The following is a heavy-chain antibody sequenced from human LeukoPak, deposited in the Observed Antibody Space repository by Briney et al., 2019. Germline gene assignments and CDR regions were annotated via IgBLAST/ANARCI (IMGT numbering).Heavy chain of an antibody. V-gene: IGHV1-69*05. CDR2: IIPIFGTA. CDR1: GGTFSSYA. J-gene: IGHJ4*02. Sequence: ASVKVSCKASGGTFSSYAISWVRQAPGQGLEWMGRIIPIFGTANYAQKFQGRVTTTTDESTSTAYMELSSLRSEYTAVYYCASVYKYYDILTGLEDWGQGTLVTVSS. CDR3: ASVYKYYDILTGLED. D-gene: IGHD3-9*01.